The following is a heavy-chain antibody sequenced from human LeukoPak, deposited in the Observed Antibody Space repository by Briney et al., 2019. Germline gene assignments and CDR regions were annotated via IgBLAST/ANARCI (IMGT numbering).Heavy chain of an antibody. J-gene: IGHJ4*02. CDR3: AIRGKTTVNTWCDY. CDR2: MKQDGSEK. CDR1: GCTFGSYW. Sequence: QTGGSLRLSCAASGCTFGSYWMSWVRQAPGKWLEWVANMKQDGSEKYYVDSVKGRFTISRDNAKNSLYLQMNSLRAEDTAVYYCAIRGKTTVNTWCDYWGQGTLVTVSS. V-gene: IGHV3-7*01. D-gene: IGHD4-17*01.